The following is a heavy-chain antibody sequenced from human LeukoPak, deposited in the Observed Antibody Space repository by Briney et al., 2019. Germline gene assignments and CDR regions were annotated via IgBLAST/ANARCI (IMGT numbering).Heavy chain of an antibody. CDR1: GFTFSSYG. Sequence: PGGSLRLSCAASGFTFSSYGMHWVRQAPGKGPEWVAVIWYDGSNKYYADSVKGRFTISRDNSKNTLYLQMNSLRAEDTAVYYCARDLTGLDYWGQGTLVTVSS. CDR2: IWYDGSNK. CDR3: ARDLTGLDY. V-gene: IGHV3-33*01. J-gene: IGHJ4*02. D-gene: IGHD3-9*01.